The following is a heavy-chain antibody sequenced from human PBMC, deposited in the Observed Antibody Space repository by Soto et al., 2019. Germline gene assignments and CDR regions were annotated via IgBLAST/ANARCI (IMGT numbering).Heavy chain of an antibody. D-gene: IGHD6-25*01. CDR1: GFTFSTYS. CDR3: AKDERGDY. Sequence: GGSLRLSCAASGFTFSTYSMNWVRLAPGKGLEWVSSISSSSSYIYYADSVQGRFTISRDNAKNSLYLQMNSLRAEDTAVYYCAKDERGDYWGQGTLVTVSS. J-gene: IGHJ4*02. V-gene: IGHV3-21*01. CDR2: ISSSSSYI.